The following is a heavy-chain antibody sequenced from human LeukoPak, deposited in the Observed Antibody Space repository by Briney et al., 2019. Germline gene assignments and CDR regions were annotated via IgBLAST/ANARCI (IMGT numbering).Heavy chain of an antibody. CDR1: GXTLSDHY. Sequence: GGSLRLSCAASGXTLSDHYIDWVRQAPGKGLEWVARSGNKADSYTTEYAASVKGRFTISRDGSKNSLYLQMNSLKSEDTAVYYCTRGYSGRSVYAFDIWGPGTMVTVSS. CDR2: SGNKADSYTT. CDR3: TRGYSGRSVYAFDI. V-gene: IGHV3-72*01. J-gene: IGHJ3*02. D-gene: IGHD1-26*01.